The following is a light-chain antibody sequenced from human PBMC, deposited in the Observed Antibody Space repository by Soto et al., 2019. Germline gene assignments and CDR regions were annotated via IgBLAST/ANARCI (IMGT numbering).Light chain of an antibody. CDR1: QSLLHSNGYNY. Sequence: DIVVTQSPLTLPVTPGETASISCRSSQSLLHSNGYNYLDWYLQKPGQSPQLLIYLGSNRASGVPDRFSGSGSGTDFTLKISRVEAEDVGVDYCVQALQRPPWTFGQGTKVEIK. V-gene: IGKV2-28*01. CDR2: LGS. J-gene: IGKJ1*01. CDR3: VQALQRPPWT.